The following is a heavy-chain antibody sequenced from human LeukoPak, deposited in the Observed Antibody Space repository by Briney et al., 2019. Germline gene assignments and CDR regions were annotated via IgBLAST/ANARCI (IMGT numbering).Heavy chain of an antibody. V-gene: IGHV3-21*01. J-gene: IGHJ4*02. Sequence: GGSLRLSCAASGFTFNFYTMNWVRQAPGKGLEWVSSISSSSNVIYYADLVKGRFTISRDNAKNSLYLQMNNLTAVDTAVYYCARNYRGRSSHFDYWGQGSLVTVSS. CDR3: ARNYRGRSSHFDY. D-gene: IGHD6-6*01. CDR1: GFTFNFYT. CDR2: ISSSSNVI.